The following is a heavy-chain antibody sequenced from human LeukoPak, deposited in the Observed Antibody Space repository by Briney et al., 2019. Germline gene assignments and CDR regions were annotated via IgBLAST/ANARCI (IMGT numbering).Heavy chain of an antibody. CDR2: INAYIGNT. J-gene: IGHJ4*02. CDR1: GYTFTNYG. CDR3: AGGSYGGGYFDY. V-gene: IGHV1-18*01. Sequence: ASVKVSCKAFGYTFTNYGINWVRQAPGQGLEWMGWINAYIGNTNYAQKLQGRVTMTTDTSTSTAYMELRSLRSDDSAVYYCAGGSYGGGYFDYWGQGTLVTVSS. D-gene: IGHD5-18*01.